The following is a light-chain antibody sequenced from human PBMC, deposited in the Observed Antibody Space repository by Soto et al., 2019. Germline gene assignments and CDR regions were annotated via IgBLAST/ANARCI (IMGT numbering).Light chain of an antibody. CDR3: GTWDSSLSAGGNVV. Sequence: QSVLTQPPSVSGAPGQRVTISCTGSSSNIGAGYDVHWYQQLPGTAPKLLIYDNNKRPSGIPDRFSGSKSGTSATLGITGLQTGDEADYYCGTWDSSLSAGGNVVFGGGTKLTVL. CDR2: DNN. V-gene: IGLV1-51*01. CDR1: SSNIGAGYD. J-gene: IGLJ2*01.